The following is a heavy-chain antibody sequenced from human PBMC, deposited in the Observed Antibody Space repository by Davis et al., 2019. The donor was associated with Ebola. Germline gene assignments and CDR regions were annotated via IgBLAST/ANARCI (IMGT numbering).Heavy chain of an antibody. D-gene: IGHD6-13*01. Sequence: ASVKVSCKASGYTFSDYYMHWVRQAPGQGLEWMGWINPNRGGTTYAEKFQGRVTMTTDTSISTIYMELRSLTSDDTAVYYCANDAAGTGVRYYYYMDVWGKGTTVTVS. CDR3: ANDAAGTGVRYYYYMDV. CDR2: INPNRGGT. CDR1: GYTFSDYY. J-gene: IGHJ6*03. V-gene: IGHV1-2*02.